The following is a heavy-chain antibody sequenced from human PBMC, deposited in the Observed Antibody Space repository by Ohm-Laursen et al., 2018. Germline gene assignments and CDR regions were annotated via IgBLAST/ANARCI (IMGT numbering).Heavy chain of an antibody. CDR2: ISWNSGSI. D-gene: IGHD3-22*01. CDR1: GFTFDDYA. J-gene: IGHJ3*02. CDR3: AKVRLGYYYDSRTQGAFDI. Sequence: SLRLSCTASGFTFDDYAMHWVRQAPGKGLGWVSGISWNSGSIGYADSVKGRFTISRDNAKNSLYLQMNSLRAEDTALYYCAKVRLGYYYDSRTQGAFDIWGQGTMVTVSS. V-gene: IGHV3-9*01.